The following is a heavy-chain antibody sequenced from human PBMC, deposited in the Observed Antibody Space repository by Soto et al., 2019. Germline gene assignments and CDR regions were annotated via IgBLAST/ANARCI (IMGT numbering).Heavy chain of an antibody. CDR2: INHSGST. CDR1: GGSISSGGYY. Sequence: SETLSLTCTVSGGSISSGGYYWSWIRQHPGKGLEWIGEINHSGSTNYNPSLKSRVTISVDTSKNQFSLKLSSVTAADTAVYYCARGDHKGSSSHYYYYGMDVWGQGTTVTVSS. J-gene: IGHJ6*02. CDR3: ARGDHKGSSSHYYYYGMDV. V-gene: IGHV4-31*03. D-gene: IGHD6-6*01.